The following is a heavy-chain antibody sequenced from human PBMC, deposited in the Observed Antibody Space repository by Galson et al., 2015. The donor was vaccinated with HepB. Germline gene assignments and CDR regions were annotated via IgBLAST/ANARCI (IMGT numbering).Heavy chain of an antibody. CDR1: GFTFNIYA. Sequence: SLRLSCAASGFTFNIYAIHWVRQAPGKGLEWVAVISFDGRNKYYADSVKGRFTISRDNSKNTLYLQMNSRRAEDTAVYYCARASYGVYDAFDIWGQGTMVTVSS. CDR2: ISFDGRNK. V-gene: IGHV3-30-3*01. CDR3: ARASYGVYDAFDI. D-gene: IGHD4-17*01. J-gene: IGHJ3*02.